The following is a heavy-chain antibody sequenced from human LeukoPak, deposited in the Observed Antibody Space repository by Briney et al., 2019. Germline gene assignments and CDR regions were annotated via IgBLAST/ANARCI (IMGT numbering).Heavy chain of an antibody. D-gene: IGHD4-11*01. J-gene: IGHJ4*02. CDR2: IKQDGSEK. CDR1: GFTFSSYW. V-gene: IGHV3-7*01. Sequence: GGSLRPSCAASGFTFSSYWMSWVRQAPGKGLEWVANIKQDGSEKYYVDSVKGRFTISRDNAKNSLYLQMNSLRAEDTAVYYCARCGYSSYFDYWGQGTLVTVSS. CDR3: ARCGYSSYFDY.